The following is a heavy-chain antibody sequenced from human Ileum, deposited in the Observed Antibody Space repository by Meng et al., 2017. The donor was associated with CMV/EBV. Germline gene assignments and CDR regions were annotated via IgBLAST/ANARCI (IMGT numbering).Heavy chain of an antibody. V-gene: IGHV1-46*03. CDR1: GYTFTSYY. CDR3: ALGGSTSPTDFFYGMDV. CDR2: INPSGGST. J-gene: IGHJ6*02. D-gene: IGHD2-2*01. Sequence: ASVKVSCKASGYTFTSYYMHWVRQAPGQGLEWMGIINPSGGSTSSAQKFRGRVTMTRDTSTSTVYMELSSLRSEDTAVYYCALGGSTSPTDFFYGMDVWGQGTTVTVSS.